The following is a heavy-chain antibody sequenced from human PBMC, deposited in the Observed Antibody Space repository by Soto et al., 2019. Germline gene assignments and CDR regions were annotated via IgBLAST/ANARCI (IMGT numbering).Heavy chain of an antibody. D-gene: IGHD3-16*02. Sequence: QVQLQQWGAGLLKPSETLSLTCAVYGGSFSGYYWSWIRQPPGKGLEWIGEINHSGSTNYNPSLKSRVTISVDTSKNQFSLKLSSVTAADTAVYYCARGIRYYDYVWGSYPRYYFDYWGQGTLVTVSS. CDR1: GGSFSGYY. J-gene: IGHJ4*02. CDR3: ARGIRYYDYVWGSYPRYYFDY. V-gene: IGHV4-34*01. CDR2: INHSGST.